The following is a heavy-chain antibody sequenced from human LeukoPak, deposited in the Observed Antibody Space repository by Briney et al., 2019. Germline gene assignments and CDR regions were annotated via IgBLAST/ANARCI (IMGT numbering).Heavy chain of an antibody. CDR1: GVTFSAYA. CDR2: IGSDNKP. V-gene: IGHV3-23*05. D-gene: IGHD5-24*01. J-gene: IGHJ3*02. Sequence: GGSLRLSCEASGVTFSAYAMTWVRQAPGQGLEWVSSIGSDNKPHYSESVKGRFAISRDNSKNTLYLQMNSLRAEDTAVYYCAKGYGLGGYNPDAFDIWGQGTMVTVSS. CDR3: AKGYGLGGYNPDAFDI.